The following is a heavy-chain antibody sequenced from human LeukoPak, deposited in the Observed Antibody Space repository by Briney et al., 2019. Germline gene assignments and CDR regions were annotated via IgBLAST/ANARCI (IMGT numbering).Heavy chain of an antibody. J-gene: IGHJ4*02. CDR1: GFTFSSYR. D-gene: IGHD6-13*01. CDR3: AKTRPLDSSSWSHGDY. CDR2: INTISSTI. V-gene: IGHV3-48*01. Sequence: GGSLRPSCAASGFTFSSYRMNWVRQSPGKGLEWVSYINTISSTIYYADSVKGRFTISRDNAKNSLYLQMNSLRAEDTAVYYCAKTRPLDSSSWSHGDYWGQGTLVTVSS.